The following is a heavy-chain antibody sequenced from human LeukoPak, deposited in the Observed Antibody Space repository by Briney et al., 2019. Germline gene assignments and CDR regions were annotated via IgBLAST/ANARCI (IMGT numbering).Heavy chain of an antibody. D-gene: IGHD3-3*01. CDR3: VKDPYYDFWSGYNDY. CDR2: IKQDGGEK. CDR1: GLTFSSYW. Sequence: GGSLRLSCAASGLTFSSYWMSWVRQAPGKGLEWVANIKQDGGEKYYVDSVKGRFTISRDNAKNSLYLQMNSLRAEDTAAYYCVKDPYYDFWSGYNDYWGQGTLVTVSS. V-gene: IGHV3-7*01. J-gene: IGHJ4*02.